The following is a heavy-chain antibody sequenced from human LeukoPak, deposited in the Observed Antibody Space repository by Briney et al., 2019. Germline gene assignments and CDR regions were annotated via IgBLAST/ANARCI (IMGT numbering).Heavy chain of an antibody. CDR2: ISGSGGST. Sequence: GGSLRLSCAASGFTFSSYAMSWVRQAPGEGLEWVSAISGSGGSTYYADSVKGRFTISRDNSKNTLYLQMNSLRAEDTAVYYCAKSGSGWYGGGFDYWGQGTLVTVSS. D-gene: IGHD6-19*01. V-gene: IGHV3-23*01. CDR3: AKSGSGWYGGGFDY. J-gene: IGHJ4*02. CDR1: GFTFSSYA.